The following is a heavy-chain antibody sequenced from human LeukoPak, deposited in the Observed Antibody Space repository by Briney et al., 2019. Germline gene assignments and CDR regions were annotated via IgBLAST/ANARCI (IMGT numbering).Heavy chain of an antibody. Sequence: GGGLRLSCAASGFTFSSYGMHGVRQAPGKRLEWVALISYDGSNKYYADSVKGRFTISRDDSKNTLYLQMNSLRAEDMAVYYCAKDREVGYPLYDFDYWGQGTLVTVPS. CDR3: AKDREVGYPLYDFDY. D-gene: IGHD2-15*01. J-gene: IGHJ4*02. V-gene: IGHV3-30*18. CDR2: ISYDGSNK. CDR1: GFTFSSYG.